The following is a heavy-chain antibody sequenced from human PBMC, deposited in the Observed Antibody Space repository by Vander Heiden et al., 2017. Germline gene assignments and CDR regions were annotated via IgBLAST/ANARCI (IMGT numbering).Heavy chain of an antibody. V-gene: IGHV3-49*05. CDR3: SRDDITGGSGVRY. CDR2: IRSKAFPGTT. D-gene: IGHD1-20*01. J-gene: IGHJ4*02. CDR1: GFTFGDYD. Sequence: EVQLVESGGGLVKPGRSPRLSCSASGFTFGDYDMSWFRQAPGKGLEWVGFIRSKAFPGTTEYAASVKGRFTISRDNSKSIAYLQMNSLRTEDTAVYYCSRDDITGGSGVRYWGQGTLVTVSS.